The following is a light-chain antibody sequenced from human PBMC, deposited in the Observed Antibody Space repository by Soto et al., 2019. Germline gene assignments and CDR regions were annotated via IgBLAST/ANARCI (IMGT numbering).Light chain of an antibody. V-gene: IGLV2-14*01. CDR1: SSDIGYYDY. J-gene: IGLJ3*02. CDR3: SSYRRNRDVV. Sequence: QSALAQPASVSGSPGQSITISCSGTSSDIGYYDYVSWYQQHPGKAPKLVLYEVSNRPSGISNRFSGSKSGNTASLTISGLQAEDEGDYYCSSYRRNRDVVFGGGTK. CDR2: EVS.